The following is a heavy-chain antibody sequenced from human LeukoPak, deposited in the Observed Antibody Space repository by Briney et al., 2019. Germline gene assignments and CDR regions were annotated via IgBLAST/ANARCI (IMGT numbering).Heavy chain of an antibody. D-gene: IGHD1-26*01. CDR1: GVTFSSYE. V-gene: IGHV3-23*01. CDR2: ISGSGGST. Sequence: GGSLRLSCAASGVTFSSYEMNWVRQAPGKGLEGVSAISGSGGSTYYADSVKGRFTISRDNSKNTLYLQMNSLRAEDTAVYYCAKTHYSGSYYADFDYWGQGTLVTVSS. CDR3: AKTHYSGSYYADFDY. J-gene: IGHJ4*02.